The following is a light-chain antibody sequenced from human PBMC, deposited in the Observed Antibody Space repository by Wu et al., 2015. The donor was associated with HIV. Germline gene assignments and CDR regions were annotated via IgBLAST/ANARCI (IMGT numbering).Light chain of an antibody. Sequence: DIVLTQSPGTLSVSPGERATFSCRTSQSVAITGDDYIAWYQQKPGLAPKLLIYSASHRATDIPDRFIGRGSGTEFTLTIAKVEPDDFAVYHCQQYGGTSPTFGQGHDW. CDR1: QSVAITGD. CDR3: QQYGGTSPT. V-gene: IGKV3-20*01. J-gene: IGKJ5*01. CDR2: SAS.